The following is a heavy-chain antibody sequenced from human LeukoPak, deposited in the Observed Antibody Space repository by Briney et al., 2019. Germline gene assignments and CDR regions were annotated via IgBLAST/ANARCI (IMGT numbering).Heavy chain of an antibody. CDR3: ATGRVWGFQLGSAFDH. Sequence: ASVKVSCKVSGYTLTELSMHWVRQAPGKGLEWMGGFDPEDGETIYAQKFQGRVTMTEDTSTDTAYMELSSLRSEDTAVYYCATGRVWGFQLGSAFDHWGQGTLVTVSS. CDR2: FDPEDGET. V-gene: IGHV1-24*01. J-gene: IGHJ4*02. CDR1: GYTLTELS. D-gene: IGHD6-6*01.